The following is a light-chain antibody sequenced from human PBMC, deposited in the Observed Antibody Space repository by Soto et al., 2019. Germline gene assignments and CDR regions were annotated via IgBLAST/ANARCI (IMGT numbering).Light chain of an antibody. J-gene: IGKJ1*01. CDR1: QSVSGSY. CDR3: QQYGTSGRT. Sequence: EIVLTQSPGTLSLSPGERATLSCRASQSVSGSYLAWYQQKPGQAPRLLIYGASSRATGIPDRFSGIGSGTDFTLTISRLEAEDFAVYYCQQYGTSGRTFDQGTKVEIK. V-gene: IGKV3-20*01. CDR2: GAS.